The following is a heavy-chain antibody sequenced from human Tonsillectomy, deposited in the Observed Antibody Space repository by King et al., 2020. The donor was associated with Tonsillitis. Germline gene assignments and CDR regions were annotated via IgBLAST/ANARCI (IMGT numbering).Heavy chain of an antibody. V-gene: IGHV3-30*18. J-gene: IGHJ4*02. CDR3: AKHSDYPFDY. D-gene: IGHD4/OR15-4a*01. CDR1: GFTFSNYG. CDR2: ISYGGSNK. Sequence: QLVQSGGGVVQPGRSLRLSCAASGFTFSNYGMHWVRQAPGKGLEWVAVISYGGSNKYYADSVKGRFTISRDNSKNTLYLQMNSLRAEDTAVYYCAKHSDYPFDYWGQGTLVTVSS.